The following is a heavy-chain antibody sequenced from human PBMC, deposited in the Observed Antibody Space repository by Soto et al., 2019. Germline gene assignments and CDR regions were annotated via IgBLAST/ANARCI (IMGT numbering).Heavy chain of an antibody. CDR3: ARDSHYDLSTGYLGLDY. V-gene: IGHV4-34*01. D-gene: IGHD3-9*01. Sequence: PSETLSLTCAVYGGSFSGYYWTWIRQPPGTGLEWIGEINHSGSTNYNPSLKSRATVSLDASKNQFSLRLTAVTAADAAMYFCARDSHYDLSTGYLGLDYWSQGNLVTV. CDR1: GGSFSGYY. CDR2: INHSGST. J-gene: IGHJ4*02.